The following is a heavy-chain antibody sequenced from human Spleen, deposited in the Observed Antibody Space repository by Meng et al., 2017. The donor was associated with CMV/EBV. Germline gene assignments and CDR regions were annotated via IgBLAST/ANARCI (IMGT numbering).Heavy chain of an antibody. J-gene: IGHJ6*02. V-gene: IGHV1-2*02. CDR2: INPNSGGT. Sequence: ASVKVSCKASGFTSSGTYMYWVRQAPGQVLEWMGWINPNSGGTNQAQKLQGRVTMTTDTSTSTAYTELRSLRSDDTAVYYCARDIVREQVGSSYYYYGMDVWGQGTTVTVSS. CDR3: ARDIVREQVGSSYYYYGMDV. D-gene: IGHD1-26*01. CDR1: GFTSSGTY.